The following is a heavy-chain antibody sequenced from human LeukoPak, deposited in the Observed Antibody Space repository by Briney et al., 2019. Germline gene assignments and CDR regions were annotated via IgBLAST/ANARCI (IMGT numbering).Heavy chain of an antibody. CDR1: GYTFTGYY. D-gene: IGHD3-10*01. J-gene: IGHJ5*02. V-gene: IGHV1-2*02. CDR3: AFGFGEFSSWFDP. CDR2: INPNSGGT. Sequence: ASVKVSCKASGYTFTGYYMHWVRQAPGQGLEGMGWINPNSGGTNYAQKFQGRVTMTRDTSISTAYMELSRLRSDDTAVYYCAFGFGEFSSWFDPWGQGTLVTVSS.